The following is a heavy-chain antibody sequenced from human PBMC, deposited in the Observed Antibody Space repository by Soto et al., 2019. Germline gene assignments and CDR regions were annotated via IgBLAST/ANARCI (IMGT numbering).Heavy chain of an antibody. CDR3: ARLGGAVAPYYYGMDV. CDR1: GGSISSSSYY. V-gene: IGHV4-39*01. J-gene: IGHJ6*02. D-gene: IGHD6-19*01. CDR2: IDYSGST. Sequence: QLQLQESGPGLVKPSETLSLTCTVSGGSISSSSYYWGWIRQPPGKGLEWIGSIDYSGSTYYNPSLKSRVTISVDTSKNQFSLKLSSVTAADTAVYYCARLGGAVAPYYYGMDVWGQGTTVTVSS.